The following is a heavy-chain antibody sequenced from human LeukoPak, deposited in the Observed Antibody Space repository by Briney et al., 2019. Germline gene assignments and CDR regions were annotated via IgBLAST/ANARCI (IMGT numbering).Heavy chain of an antibody. CDR1: GYTFTGYY. D-gene: IGHD3-22*01. Sequence: ASVKVSCKASGYTFTGYYVHWVRQAPGQGLERMGWINPNSAGTNYAQKFQGRVTMTRDTSISTAYMELSRLRSDDTAVYYCARGYDSSGYLGCSDYWGQGTLVTVSS. CDR3: ARGYDSSGYLGCSDY. CDR2: INPNSAGT. J-gene: IGHJ4*02. V-gene: IGHV1-2*02.